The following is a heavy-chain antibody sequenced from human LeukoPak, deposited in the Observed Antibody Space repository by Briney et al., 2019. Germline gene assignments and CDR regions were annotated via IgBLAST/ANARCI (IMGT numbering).Heavy chain of an antibody. D-gene: IGHD5-18*01. J-gene: IGHJ4*02. CDR3: TKRIQSAMATGY. CDR1: GFTFSSYA. CDR2: INGSGGST. Sequence: GGSLRLSCAASGFTFSSYAMSWVRQAPGKGLEWVSDINGSGGSTYYADSVKGRFTISRDNSKNTLYLQMNSLRAEDTAVYYCTKRIQSAMATGYWGQGTLVTVSS. V-gene: IGHV3-23*01.